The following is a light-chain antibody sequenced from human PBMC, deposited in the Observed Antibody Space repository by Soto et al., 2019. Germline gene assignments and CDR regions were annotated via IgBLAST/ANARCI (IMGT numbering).Light chain of an antibody. V-gene: IGKV3-20*01. CDR2: GAS. CDR3: QQYGGSPLYT. J-gene: IGKJ2*01. CDR1: QSVSSRY. Sequence: EIVLTQSPGTLSLSPGERATLSCRASQSVSSRYLAWYQQKPGQAPSLLIYGASSRATGIPDRFSGSGSGTDFTLTISRLEPKDFAVYYCQQYGGSPLYTFGQGTKLEIK.